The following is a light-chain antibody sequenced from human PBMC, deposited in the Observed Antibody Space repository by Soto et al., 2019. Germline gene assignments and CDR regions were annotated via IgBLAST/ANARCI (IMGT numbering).Light chain of an antibody. CDR3: QQRSTWPT. J-gene: IGKJ5*01. CDR1: QSVSSN. V-gene: IGKV3D-20*02. Sequence: EIVLTQSPGTLSLSPGERATLSCRASQSVSSNLAWYQQKPGQAPRLLIYGASSRATGIPDRFSGSGSGTDFTLTISRLEPEDFAVYYCQQRSTWPTFGQGTRLEIK. CDR2: GAS.